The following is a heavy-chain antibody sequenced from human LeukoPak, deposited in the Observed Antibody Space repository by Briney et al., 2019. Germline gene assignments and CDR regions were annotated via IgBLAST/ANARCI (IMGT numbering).Heavy chain of an antibody. CDR3: ARTSGIGSYYYYGMDG. Sequence: GASVKVSCKASGYTFTSYGISWVRQAPGQGLEWMGRISAYNGNTNYAQKLQGRGTMTTDTSTSTAYMELRSLRSDDTAVYDCARTSGIGSYYYYGMDGWGQGTTVTVSS. CDR1: GYTFTSYG. V-gene: IGHV1-18*01. CDR2: ISAYNGNT. D-gene: IGHD1-26*01. J-gene: IGHJ6*02.